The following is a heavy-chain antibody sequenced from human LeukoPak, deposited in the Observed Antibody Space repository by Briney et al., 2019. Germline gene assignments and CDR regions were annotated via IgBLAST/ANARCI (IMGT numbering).Heavy chain of an antibody. Sequence: ASVKVSCKASGGTFSSYAIRWVRQPPGQGLEWRGGVIPIFGTANYAQKFQGRVTITADESTSTAYMELSSLRPEDTAVYYCARDPSYGEVTPFDYWGQGTLVTVSS. J-gene: IGHJ4*02. CDR3: ARDPSYGEVTPFDY. CDR2: VIPIFGTA. V-gene: IGHV1-69*13. D-gene: IGHD5-18*01. CDR1: GGTFSSYA.